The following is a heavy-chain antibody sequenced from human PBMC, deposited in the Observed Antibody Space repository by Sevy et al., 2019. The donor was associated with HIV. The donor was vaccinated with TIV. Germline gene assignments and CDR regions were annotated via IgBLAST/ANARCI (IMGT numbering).Heavy chain of an antibody. CDR1: GGSITSLY. CDR3: AGENAWGRGYS. D-gene: IGHD1-26*01. V-gene: IGHV4-59*08. J-gene: IGHJ4*02. CDR2: TYYNGHI. Sequence: SETLSLTCTVSGGSITSLYWNWIRQPPGKGLEWIANTYYNGHINYNPSLKSRVTLSLDTSTNQFSLRLSSVTAADTAMYYCAGENAWGRGYSWGQGTLVTVSS.